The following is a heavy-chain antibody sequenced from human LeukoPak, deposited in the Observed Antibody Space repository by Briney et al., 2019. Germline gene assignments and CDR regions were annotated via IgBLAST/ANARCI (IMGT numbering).Heavy chain of an antibody. CDR1: GGSISSGGYY. V-gene: IGHV4-30-4*08. Sequence: SETLSLTCTVSGGSISSGGYYWSWIRQHPGKGLEWIGYIYYSGSTYYNPSLKSRVTISVDTSKNQFSLKLSSVTAADTAVYYCAREITPYYYDSSGYLLGDYFDYWGQGTLVTVSS. D-gene: IGHD3-22*01. J-gene: IGHJ4*02. CDR3: AREITPYYYDSSGYLLGDYFDY. CDR2: IYYSGST.